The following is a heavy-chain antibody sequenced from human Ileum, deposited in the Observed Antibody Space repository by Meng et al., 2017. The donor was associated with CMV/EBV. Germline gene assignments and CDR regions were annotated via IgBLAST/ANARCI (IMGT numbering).Heavy chain of an antibody. D-gene: IGHD2-2*01. CDR2: MNPNSGNT. V-gene: IGHV1-8*01. Sequence: ASVKVSCKASGYTFTSYDINWVRQATGQGLEWMGWMNPNSGNTGYAQKFQGRVTMTRNTSISTAYMELSSLRSEDTAVYYCARTCSSTSCYYYYYYGMDVWGQGTTVTVSS. CDR1: GYTFTSYD. CDR3: ARTCSSTSCYYYYYYGMDV. J-gene: IGHJ6*02.